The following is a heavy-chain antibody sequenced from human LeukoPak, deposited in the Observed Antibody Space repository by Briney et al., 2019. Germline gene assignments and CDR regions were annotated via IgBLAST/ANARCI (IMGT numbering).Heavy chain of an antibody. CDR1: GFTFSSYV. D-gene: IGHD3-16*01. V-gene: IGHV3-33*03. Sequence: GGSLRPSCAASGFTFSSYVMHWVRQAPGKGLEWVAVTWYDDTKKYYVDSVKGRFTISRDNSKNTLDLQMNSLRAEDAAVYYCAKGGSRTLGDAFDTWGQGTMVTVSS. CDR2: TWYDDTKK. CDR3: AKGGSRTLGDAFDT. J-gene: IGHJ3*02.